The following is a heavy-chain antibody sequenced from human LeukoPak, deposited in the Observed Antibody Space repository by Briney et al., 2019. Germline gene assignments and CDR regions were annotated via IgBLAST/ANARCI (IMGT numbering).Heavy chain of an antibody. CDR2: INPSGGST. Sequence: SVKVSCKASGYTFTSYYMLWVRQAPGQGLEWMGIINPSGGSTSYAQKFQGRVTMTRDTSTSTVYMELSSLRSEDTAVDYCASTMVVIAGRFDRWRQATHVSVSS. CDR3: ASTMVVIAGRFDR. CDR1: GYTFTSYY. J-gene: IGHJ5*02. D-gene: IGHD4-23*01. V-gene: IGHV1-46*01.